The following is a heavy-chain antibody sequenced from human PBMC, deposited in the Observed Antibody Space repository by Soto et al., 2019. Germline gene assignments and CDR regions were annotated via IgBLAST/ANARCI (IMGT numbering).Heavy chain of an antibody. Sequence: QVQLQESGPGLVKPSQTLSLTCTVSGGSISSGDYYWSWIRQPPGKGLEWIGYIYYSGSTYYNPSLKIRVTISVDTSQHQFSLNLSSVTAADTAMYYCARAGVATIYTGNNWFDPWCQGTLVTVSS. V-gene: IGHV4-30-4*01. CDR2: IYYSGST. CDR1: GGSISSGDYY. J-gene: IGHJ5*02. CDR3: ARAGVATIYTGNNWFDP. D-gene: IGHD5-12*01.